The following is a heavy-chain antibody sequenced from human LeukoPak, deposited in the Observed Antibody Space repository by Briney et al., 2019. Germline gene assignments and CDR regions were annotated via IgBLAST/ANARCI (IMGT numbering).Heavy chain of an antibody. CDR2: INPNIVGT. D-gene: IGHD2-15*01. CDR3: ARGDCSGVSCYSVDS. J-gene: IGHJ4*02. CDR1: GYIFTASY. V-gene: IGHV1-2*02. Sequence: ASVQVSCMASGYIFTASYIHWVRQAPSQGLEGMGWINPNIVGTSFPKKFQGRVTLTRAKSITTTYSELTGLRSDDTAVYSCARGDCSGVSCYSVDSWGQGTLVTVSS.